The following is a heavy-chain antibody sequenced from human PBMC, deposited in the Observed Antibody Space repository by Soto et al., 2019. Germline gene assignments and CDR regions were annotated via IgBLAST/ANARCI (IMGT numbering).Heavy chain of an antibody. V-gene: IGHV1-18*04. CDR2: ISAYNGNT. CDR3: AREVSPERSGWFPVSPYYYYGMDV. CDR1: GYTFTSYG. J-gene: IGHJ6*02. Sequence: GPSVKVSCKASGYTFTSYGISWVRQAPGQGLEWMGWISAYNGNTNYAQKLQGRVTMTTDTSTSTAYMELRSLRSDDTAVYYCAREVSPERSGWFPVSPYYYYGMDVWGQGTTVTVSS. D-gene: IGHD6-19*01.